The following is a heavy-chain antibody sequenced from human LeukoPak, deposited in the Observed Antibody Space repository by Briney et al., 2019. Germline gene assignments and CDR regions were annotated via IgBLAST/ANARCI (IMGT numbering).Heavy chain of an antibody. Sequence: GSLRLSCAAYGFTFSSYWMSWVRQAPGKGLEWVANIKQDGSEKYYVDSVKGRFTISRDNAKNSLYLQMNSPRAEDTAVYYCARDGWATSDYWGQGTLVTVSS. D-gene: IGHD3-10*01. V-gene: IGHV3-7*01. CDR2: IKQDGSEK. CDR3: ARDGWATSDY. CDR1: GFTFSSYW. J-gene: IGHJ4*02.